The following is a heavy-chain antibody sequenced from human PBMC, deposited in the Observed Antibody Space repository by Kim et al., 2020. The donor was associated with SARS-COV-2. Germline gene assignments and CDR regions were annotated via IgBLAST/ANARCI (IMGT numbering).Heavy chain of an antibody. Sequence: SVKVSCKASGGTFSSYAISWVRQAPGQGLEWMGGIIPIFGTANYAQKFQGRVTITADKSTSTAYMELSSLRSEDTAVYYCAKTGSGYDSGFPYYYFDYWGQGTLVTVSS. CDR3: AKTGSGYDSGFPYYYFDY. CDR2: IIPIFGTA. CDR1: GGTFSSYA. D-gene: IGHD5-12*01. J-gene: IGHJ4*02. V-gene: IGHV1-69*06.